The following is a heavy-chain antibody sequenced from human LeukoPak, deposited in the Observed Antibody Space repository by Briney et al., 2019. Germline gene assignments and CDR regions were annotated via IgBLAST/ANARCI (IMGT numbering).Heavy chain of an antibody. CDR2: IYQSGST. CDR1: GYSISSGYY. CDR3: ARHRTSSAYYNYFDY. J-gene: IGHJ4*02. V-gene: IGHV4-38-2*01. D-gene: IGHD3-22*01. Sequence: SETLSLTCAVSGYSISSGYYWGWIRQPPGKGLEWIGGIYQSGSTYYTPSLVSRVTISVDTSKNQFSLKLNSVTAADTAVYYCARHRTSSAYYNYFDYWGQGTLVTVSS.